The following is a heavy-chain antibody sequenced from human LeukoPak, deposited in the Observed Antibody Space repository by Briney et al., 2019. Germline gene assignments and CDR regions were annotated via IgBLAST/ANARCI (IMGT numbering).Heavy chain of an antibody. Sequence: GGSLRLSCVASGFTFSSYWLSWVRQAPGKGLEWVANIKQDGSDKYYVDSVKGRFTISRDDAKNSLYLQMNSLRAEDTAVYYCASGQKLGFWGQGTLVTVSS. CDR3: ASGQKLGF. CDR2: IKQDGSDK. D-gene: IGHD6-13*01. J-gene: IGHJ4*02. V-gene: IGHV3-7*01. CDR1: GFTFSSYW.